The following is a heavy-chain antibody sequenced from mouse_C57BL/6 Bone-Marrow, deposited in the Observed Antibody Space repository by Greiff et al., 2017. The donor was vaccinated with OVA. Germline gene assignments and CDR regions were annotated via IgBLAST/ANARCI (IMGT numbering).Heavy chain of an antibody. CDR2: INPSSGYT. J-gene: IGHJ2*01. V-gene: IGHV1-7*01. CDR3: SRVYYPYFDY. D-gene: IGHD2-1*01. CDR1: GYTFTSYW. Sequence: QVQLQQSGAELAKPGASVKLSCKASGYTFTSYWMHWVKQRPGQGLEWIGYINPSSGYTKYNQKFKDKATLTADKSSSTASMQLSRLTYEDSAVYYCSRVYYPYFDYWGQGTTLTVSS.